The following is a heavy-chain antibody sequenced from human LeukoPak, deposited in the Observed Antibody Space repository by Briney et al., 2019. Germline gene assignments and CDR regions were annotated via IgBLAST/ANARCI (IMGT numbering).Heavy chain of an antibody. J-gene: IGHJ5*02. CDR2: ISGSGGST. V-gene: IGHV3-23*01. D-gene: IGHD3-22*01. Sequence: GGSLRLSCAASGFTFSSYAMSWVRQAPGKGLEWVSAISGSGGSTYYADSVKGRFTTSRDNSKNTLYLQMNSLRAEDTAVYYCAKGNDYYDSSGYPRWFDPWGQGTLVTVSS. CDR3: AKGNDYYDSSGYPRWFDP. CDR1: GFTFSSYA.